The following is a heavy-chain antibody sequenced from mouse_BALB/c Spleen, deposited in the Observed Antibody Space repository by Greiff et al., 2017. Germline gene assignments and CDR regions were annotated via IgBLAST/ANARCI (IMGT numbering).Heavy chain of an antibody. CDR1: GYTFTSYW. Sequence: QVQLQQSGAELAKPGASVKMSCKASGYTFTSYWMHWVKQRPGQGLEWIGYINPSTGYTEYNQKFKDKATLTADKSSSTAYMQLSSLTSEDSAVYYCARSYGSSYDYWGQGTTLTVSS. J-gene: IGHJ2*01. D-gene: IGHD1-1*01. CDR3: ARSYGSSYDY. CDR2: INPSTGYT. V-gene: IGHV1-7*01.